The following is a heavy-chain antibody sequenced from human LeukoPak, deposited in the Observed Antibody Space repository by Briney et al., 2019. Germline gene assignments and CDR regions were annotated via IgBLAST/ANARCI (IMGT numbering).Heavy chain of an antibody. CDR2: IYHSGST. Sequence: SETLSLTCAVPGYSISSGYYWGWIRQPPGKGLEWIGSIYHSGSTYYNPSLKSRVTISVDTSKNQFSLKLSSVTAADTAVYYCARHALTTINWFDPWGQGTLVTVSS. J-gene: IGHJ5*02. D-gene: IGHD3-22*01. V-gene: IGHV4-38-2*01. CDR1: GYSISSGYY. CDR3: ARHALTTINWFDP.